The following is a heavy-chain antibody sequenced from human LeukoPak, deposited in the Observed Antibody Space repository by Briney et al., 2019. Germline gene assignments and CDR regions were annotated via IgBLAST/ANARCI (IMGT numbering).Heavy chain of an antibody. V-gene: IGHV4-4*07. D-gene: IGHD7-27*01. CDR3: ATGDHSFDN. J-gene: IGHJ4*02. CDR1: GAPLTPYY. Sequence: SETLSLTCSVSGAPLTPYYWNWIRQPPGKGLEWIGRYASGSTTHNPSLKSQFTMSIDTSKNQISLKLTSVTAADTAVYYCATGDHSFDNWGQGTLLTVTP. CDR2: YASGST.